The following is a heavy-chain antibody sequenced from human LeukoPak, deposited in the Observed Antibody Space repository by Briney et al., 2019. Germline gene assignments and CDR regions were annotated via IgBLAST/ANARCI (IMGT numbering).Heavy chain of an antibody. J-gene: IGHJ6*02. CDR1: GFTFSSYA. V-gene: IGHV3-30*04. D-gene: IGHD2-2*01. Sequence: GRSLRLSCAASGFTFSSYAMHWVRQAPGKGLEWVAVISYDGSNKYYADSVKGRFTISRDNSKNTLYLQMNSLRAEDTAVYYCAREAGTSWNHYYYYGMDVWGQGTTVTVSS. CDR2: ISYDGSNK. CDR3: AREAGTSWNHYYYYGMDV.